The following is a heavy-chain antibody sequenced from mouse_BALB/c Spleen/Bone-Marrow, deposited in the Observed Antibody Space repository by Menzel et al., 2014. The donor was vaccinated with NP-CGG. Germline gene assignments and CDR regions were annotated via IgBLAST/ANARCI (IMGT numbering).Heavy chain of an antibody. Sequence: QVQLKESGAELMKPGASVKISCKATGYTFXSYWIEWVKQRPGHGLEWIGEILPGSGGTNYNEKFKGKATFTADTSSNTAYMQLNSLTSEDSAVYYCARSMDYWGQGTSVTVSS. CDR3: ARSMDY. CDR1: GYTFXSYW. J-gene: IGHJ4*01. CDR2: ILPGSGGT. V-gene: IGHV1-9*01.